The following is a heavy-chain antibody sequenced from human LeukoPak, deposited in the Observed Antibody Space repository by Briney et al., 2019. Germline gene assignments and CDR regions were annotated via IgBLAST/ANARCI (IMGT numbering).Heavy chain of an antibody. CDR1: GGSINSYY. CDR2: IYDSGST. D-gene: IGHD3-22*01. J-gene: IGHJ3*02. V-gene: IGHV4-59*12. CDR3: AREAIYDSSGYYYRDAFDM. Sequence: PSETLSLTCTVSGGSINSYYWSWIRQPLGKGLEWLGYIYDSGSTNYNPSLQSRVTMSIDTSKNQISLQLTSVTAADTAVYYCAREAIYDSSGYYYRDAFDMWGQGTMVTVSS.